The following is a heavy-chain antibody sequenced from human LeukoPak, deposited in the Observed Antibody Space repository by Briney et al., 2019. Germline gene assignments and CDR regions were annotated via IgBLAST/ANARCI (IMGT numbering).Heavy chain of an antibody. CDR3: AGIDYDILTGYYMWYFDY. V-gene: IGHV4-38-2*02. J-gene: IGHJ4*02. CDR1: GYSISSDYY. D-gene: IGHD3-9*01. Sequence: SETLSLTCTVSGYSISSDYYWGWIRQTPGKGLEWIGSVYHSGTTYHNPSLKSRVTMSVDTSKNQFSLKLSSVTAADTAVYYCAGIDYDILTGYYMWYFDYWGQGTLVTVSS. CDR2: VYHSGTT.